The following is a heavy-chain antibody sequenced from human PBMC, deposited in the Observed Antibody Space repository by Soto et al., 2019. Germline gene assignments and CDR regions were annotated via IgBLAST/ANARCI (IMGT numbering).Heavy chain of an antibody. J-gene: IGHJ4*02. CDR1: GYTFTSYA. Sequence: GASGKVSCKASGYTFTSYAMHWVRPAPGQRLEWMGWINAGNGNTKYSQKFQGRVTITRDTSASTAYMELSSLRSEDTAVYYCARSIVVVTALDYWGQGTLVTVSS. CDR3: ARSIVVVTALDY. D-gene: IGHD2-21*02. V-gene: IGHV1-3*01. CDR2: INAGNGNT.